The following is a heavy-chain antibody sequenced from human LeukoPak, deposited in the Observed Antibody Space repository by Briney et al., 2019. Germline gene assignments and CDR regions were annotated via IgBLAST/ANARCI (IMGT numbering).Heavy chain of an antibody. D-gene: IGHD6-19*01. CDR1: GFTFSSFS. CDR3: ARPYSSGWYRSLFDY. J-gene: IGHJ4*02. V-gene: IGHV3-48*01. Sequence: TGGSLRLSCAASGFTFSSFSMIWVRQAPGKGLEWLSYISSGSGSIYYADSVKGRFTISRDNAKNSLYLQMNSLRAEDTAVYYCARPYSSGWYRSLFDYWGQGTLVTVSS. CDR2: ISSGSGSI.